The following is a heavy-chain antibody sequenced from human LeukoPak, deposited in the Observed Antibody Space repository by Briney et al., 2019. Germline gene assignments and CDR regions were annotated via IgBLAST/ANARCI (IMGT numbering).Heavy chain of an antibody. V-gene: IGHV3-21*01. CDR3: ARPGDDYSNYVFDY. CDR1: GFTFSSYS. J-gene: IGHJ4*02. CDR2: ISSSSSYI. D-gene: IGHD4-11*01. Sequence: PGGSLRLSCAASGFTFSSYSMNWVRQAPGKGLEWVSSISSSSSYIYYADSVKGRFTISRDNAKNSLYLQMNSLRAEDTAVYYCARPGDDYSNYVFDYWGQGTLVTVSS.